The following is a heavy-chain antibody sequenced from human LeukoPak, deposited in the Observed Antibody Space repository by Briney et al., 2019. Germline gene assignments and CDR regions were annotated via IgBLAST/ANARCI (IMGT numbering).Heavy chain of an antibody. CDR2: IYSGGST. CDR3: AREAVTRNYFDY. Sequence: GGSLRLSCAASRFTVRGNYISWVPQAPGKGLEWVSVIYSGGSTYYADSVKGRFTISRDNSKNTLYLQMNSLRAEDTAVYYCAREAVTRNYFDYWGQGTLVTVSS. J-gene: IGHJ4*02. V-gene: IGHV3-53*01. D-gene: IGHD4-17*01. CDR1: RFTVRGNY.